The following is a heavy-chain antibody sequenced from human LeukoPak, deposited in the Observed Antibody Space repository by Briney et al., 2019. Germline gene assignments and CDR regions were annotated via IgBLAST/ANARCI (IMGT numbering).Heavy chain of an antibody. Sequence: GGALEISCKGSGYNFTSYWIGWVGQVPGKSLEWMGIIYPGDSDTRYSPSFQGQVTISADKFISTAYLQWSSLKASDTAMYYCARRDSSGSEDYWGQGTLVTVSS. CDR1: GYNFTSYW. CDR3: ARRDSSGSEDY. V-gene: IGHV5-51*01. D-gene: IGHD6-19*01. CDR2: IYPGDSDT. J-gene: IGHJ4*02.